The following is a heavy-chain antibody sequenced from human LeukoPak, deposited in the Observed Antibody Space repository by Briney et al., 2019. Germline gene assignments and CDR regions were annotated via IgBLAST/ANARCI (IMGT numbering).Heavy chain of an antibody. CDR1: GFTFSNYA. CDR2: ISGSGGST. CDR3: AKVGRDYGDFAVDY. Sequence: GGSLRLSCAASGFTFSNYAMSWVRQAPGKGLEWVSTISGSGGSTYYADSVKGRFTISRDNSKNTLYLQMNSLRAEDTAVYYCAKVGRDYGDFAVDYWGQGTLGTVSS. V-gene: IGHV3-23*01. D-gene: IGHD4-17*01. J-gene: IGHJ4*02.